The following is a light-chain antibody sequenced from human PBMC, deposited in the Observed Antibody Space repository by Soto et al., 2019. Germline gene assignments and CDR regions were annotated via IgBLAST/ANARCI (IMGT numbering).Light chain of an antibody. CDR2: DAS. V-gene: IGKV3-11*01. CDR3: QQRSNWPPSIN. Sequence: EIVMTQSAATLSLSPGERATLSCSAIQSVSNNYLAWYQQKPGQAPRLLIYDASNRATGIPARFSGSGSGADFILTISSLETEDFAVYYCQQRSNWPPSINFGQGTRLEIK. CDR1: QSVSNNY. J-gene: IGKJ5*01.